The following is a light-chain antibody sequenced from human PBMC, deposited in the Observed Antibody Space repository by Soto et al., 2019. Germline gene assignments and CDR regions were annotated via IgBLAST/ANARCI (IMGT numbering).Light chain of an antibody. CDR3: QHTSNTPFT. CDR2: AAS. V-gene: IGKV1-39*01. CDR1: QSISRY. J-gene: IGKJ3*01. Sequence: DIQMTQAPSSLSASVGDRVTITCRARQSISRYVNWYQQTPRKAPRLLIFAASSLQGGVPSRFSGSGSGTDFTLTISSLQPEDFATYYCQHTSNTPFTFGPGTKVDIK.